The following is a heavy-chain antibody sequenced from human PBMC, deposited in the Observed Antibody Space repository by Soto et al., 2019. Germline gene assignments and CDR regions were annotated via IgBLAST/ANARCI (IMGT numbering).Heavy chain of an antibody. CDR2: ISYDGSNK. CDR1: GFTFSSYG. D-gene: IGHD1-26*01. V-gene: IGHV3-30*18. J-gene: IGHJ4*02. CDR3: AKDRSSRSYYFDY. Sequence: QVQLVESGGGVVQPGRSLRLSCAASGFTFSSYGMHWVRQAPGKGLEWVAVISYDGSNKYYADSVKGRFTISRDNSKNTLYLQMNSLRAEDTAVYYCAKDRSSRSYYFDYWGQGPLVTVSS.